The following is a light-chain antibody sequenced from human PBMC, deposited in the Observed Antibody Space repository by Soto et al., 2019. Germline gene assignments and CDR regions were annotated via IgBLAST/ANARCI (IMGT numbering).Light chain of an antibody. CDR2: RSD. J-gene: IGLJ2*01. CDR1: ISNIGSNF. Sequence: QAVVTQPPSASGTPGQRVTISCSGSISNIGSNFVYWYQQLSGTPPKLLISRSDQRPSGVPDRFSGSKSGTSASLAISGLRSEDEADYYCAAWDDSLSGVVFGGGTKLTVL. V-gene: IGLV1-47*01. CDR3: AAWDDSLSGVV.